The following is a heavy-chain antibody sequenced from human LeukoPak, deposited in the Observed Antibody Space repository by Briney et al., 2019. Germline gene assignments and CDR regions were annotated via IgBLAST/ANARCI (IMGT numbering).Heavy chain of an antibody. D-gene: IGHD6-6*01. V-gene: IGHV3-74*01. CDR2: IHSDGSST. J-gene: IGHJ4*02. CDR3: ARQSGESIAAHFDY. CDR1: RFTFSTYW. Sequence: PGGSLRLSCAASRFTFSTYWMHWVRQAPGKGLVWVSRIHSDGSSTSYADSVKGRFTISRDNAKNTLYLQMNSLRAEDTAVYYCARQSGESIAAHFDYWGQGTLVTVSS.